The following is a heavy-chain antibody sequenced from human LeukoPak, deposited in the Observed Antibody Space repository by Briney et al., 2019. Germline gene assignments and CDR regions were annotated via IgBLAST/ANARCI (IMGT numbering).Heavy chain of an antibody. CDR3: ATWAIVGATTSDYFDY. CDR2: FDPEDGET. Sequence: ASVKVSCKVSGYTLTELSMHWVRQAPGKGLEWMGGFDPEDGETIYAQKFQGRVTMTEDTSTDTAYMELSSLRSEDTAVYYCATWAIVGATTSDYFDYWGQGTLVTVSS. V-gene: IGHV1-24*01. CDR1: GYTLTELS. J-gene: IGHJ4*02. D-gene: IGHD1-26*01.